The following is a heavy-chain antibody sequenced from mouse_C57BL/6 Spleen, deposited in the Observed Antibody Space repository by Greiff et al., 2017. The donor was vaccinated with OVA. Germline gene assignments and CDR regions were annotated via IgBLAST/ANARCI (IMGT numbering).Heavy chain of an antibody. V-gene: IGHV5-16*01. D-gene: IGHD1-1*01. CDR1: GFTFSDYY. Sequence: EVQVVESEGGLVQPGSSMKLSCTASGFTFSDYYMAWVRQVPEKGLEWVANINYDGSSTYYLDSLKSRFIISRDNAKNILYLQMSSLKSEDTATYYCARDDYYGSSYERYFDVWGTGTTVTVSS. CDR2: INYDGSST. J-gene: IGHJ1*03. CDR3: ARDDYYGSSYERYFDV.